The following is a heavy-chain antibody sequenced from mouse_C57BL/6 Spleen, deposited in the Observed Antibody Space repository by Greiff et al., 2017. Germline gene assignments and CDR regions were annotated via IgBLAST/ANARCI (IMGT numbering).Heavy chain of an antibody. Sequence: EVQVVESEGGLVQPGSSMKLSCTASGFTFSDYYMAWVRQVPEKGLEWVANINYDGSSTYYLDSLQSRFIISRDNAKNILYLQMSSLKSEDTATYYCARDGSNWYFDVWGTGTTVTVSS. D-gene: IGHD1-1*01. CDR3: ARDGSNWYFDV. CDR1: GFTFSDYY. V-gene: IGHV5-16*01. J-gene: IGHJ1*03. CDR2: INYDGSST.